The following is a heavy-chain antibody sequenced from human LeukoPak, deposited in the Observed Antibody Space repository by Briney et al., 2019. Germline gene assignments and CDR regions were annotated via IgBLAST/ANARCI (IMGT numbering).Heavy chain of an antibody. Sequence: HTLSLTCALSVDSVPSNSPVWIWIWQSPSRGVEWLGRRKDRSKWYNDYAVSVKSRITINPDTSKKQISLPQNPVTPEDTAVYYGERRGPAGSSSYDLDDWGQGTLVTVSS. CDR1: VDSVPSNSPV. J-gene: IGHJ4*02. V-gene: IGHV6-1*01. CDR2: RKDRSKWYN. D-gene: IGHD6-6*01. CDR3: ERRGPAGSSSYDLDD.